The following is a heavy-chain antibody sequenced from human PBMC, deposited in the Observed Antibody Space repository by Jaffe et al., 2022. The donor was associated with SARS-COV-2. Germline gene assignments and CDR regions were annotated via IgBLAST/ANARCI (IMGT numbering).Heavy chain of an antibody. V-gene: IGHV3-33*01. J-gene: IGHJ3*02. CDR2: IWYDGSNK. CDR1: GFTFSSYG. CDR3: ARDLVGGGRVVGASAAGI. D-gene: IGHD1-26*01. Sequence: QVQLVESGGGVVQPGRSLRLSCAASGFTFSSYGMHWVRQAPGKGLEWVAVIWYDGSNKYYADSVKGRFTISRDNSKNTLYLQMNSLRAEDTAVYYCARDLVGGGRVVGASAAGIWGQGTMVTVSS.